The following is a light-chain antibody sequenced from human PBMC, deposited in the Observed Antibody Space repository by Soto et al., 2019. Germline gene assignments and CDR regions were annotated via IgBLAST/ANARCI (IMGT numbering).Light chain of an antibody. Sequence: QSVLTQSPSASASLGASVKLTCTLSSGHSSYAIAWHQQQPEKGPRYLMKLNSDGSHSKGDGIPDRFSGSSSGAERYLTISSLQSEDEADYYCQTWGTGIHGVFGGGTKVTVL. V-gene: IGLV4-69*01. CDR3: QTWGTGIHGV. CDR1: SGHSSYA. CDR2: LNSDGSH. J-gene: IGLJ2*01.